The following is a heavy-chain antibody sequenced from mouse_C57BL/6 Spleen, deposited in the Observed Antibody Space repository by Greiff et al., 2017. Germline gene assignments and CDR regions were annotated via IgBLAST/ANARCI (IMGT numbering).Heavy chain of an antibody. V-gene: IGHV1-69*01. CDR3: ARSSNYVYAMDY. D-gene: IGHD2-5*01. CDR1: GYTFTSYW. J-gene: IGHJ4*01. Sequence: QVQLQQPGAELVMPGASVKLSCKASGYTFTSYWMHWVKQRPGQGLEWIGEIDPSDSYTNYNQKFKGKSTLTVDKSSSTAYMQLSSLTSEDSAVYYCARSSNYVYAMDYWGQGTSVTVSS. CDR2: IDPSDSYT.